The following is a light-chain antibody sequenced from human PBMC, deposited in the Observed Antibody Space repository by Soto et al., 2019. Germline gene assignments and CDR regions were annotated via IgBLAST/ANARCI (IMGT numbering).Light chain of an antibody. CDR1: QSVSSK. Sequence: EIVKTQAPAALSVSPGERATLSCRASQSVSSKLARYQQKPGQAPRLLIYGASTRATGIPARFSGSGSGTEFTLTISSLQSEDFAVYYCQQXNNGLTFGGGTKVEIK. J-gene: IGKJ4*01. CDR2: GAS. CDR3: QQXNNGLT. V-gene: IGKV3-15*01.